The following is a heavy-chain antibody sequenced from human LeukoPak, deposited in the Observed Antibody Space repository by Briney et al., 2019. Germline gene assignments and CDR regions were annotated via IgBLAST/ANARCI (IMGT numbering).Heavy chain of an antibody. V-gene: IGHV1-18*01. D-gene: IGHD6-19*01. CDR1: GGTFSSYG. CDR2: ISDYNGNT. CDR3: ARLATGYSSGWPAFDI. J-gene: IGHJ3*02. Sequence: ASVKVSCKASGGTFSSYGISWVRQAPGQGLEWMGWISDYNGNTNYAQKLQGRVTMTTDTSTSTAYMELRSLRSDDTAVYYCARLATGYSSGWPAFDIWGQGTMVTVSS.